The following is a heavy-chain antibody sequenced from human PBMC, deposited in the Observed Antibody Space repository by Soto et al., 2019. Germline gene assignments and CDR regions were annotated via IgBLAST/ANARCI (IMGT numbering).Heavy chain of an antibody. J-gene: IGHJ5*02. Sequence: SETLSLTCTVSGGSISSYYWSWIRQPPWKGLEWIGYTYYSGSTNYNPSLKSRVTISVDTSKNQFSLKLSSVTAADTAVYYCARAGSGWYTPNNWFDPWGQGTLVTVSS. CDR3: ARAGSGWYTPNNWFDP. CDR2: TYYSGST. CDR1: GGSISSYY. D-gene: IGHD6-19*01. V-gene: IGHV4-59*01.